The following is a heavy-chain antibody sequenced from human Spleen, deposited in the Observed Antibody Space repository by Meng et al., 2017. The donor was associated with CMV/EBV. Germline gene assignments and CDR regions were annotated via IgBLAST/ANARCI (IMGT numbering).Heavy chain of an antibody. V-gene: IGHV2-5*02. J-gene: IGHJ4*02. Sequence: CTFSGFSLSTSGVGVGWIRQPPGEALEWLALIYRDDDKRYNPSLKSRLTITKDTSKNQVVLTMTDMEPVDTGTYYCAHRRPAIEYDYWGQGTLVTVSS. CDR1: GFSLSTSGVG. D-gene: IGHD5-18*01. CDR3: AHRRPAIEYDY. CDR2: IYRDDDK.